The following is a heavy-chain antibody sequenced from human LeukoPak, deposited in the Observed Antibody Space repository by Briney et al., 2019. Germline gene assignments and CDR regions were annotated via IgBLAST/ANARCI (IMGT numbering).Heavy chain of an antibody. CDR2: INSDGGTT. CDR1: GFTFSSYW. D-gene: IGHD1-26*01. V-gene: IGHV3-74*01. J-gene: IGHJ4*02. CDR3: AISRYSGTSLDY. Sequence: AGGSLRLSCAASGFTFSSYWMHWVRQAPGKGLVWVSRINSDGGTTTYADSVKGRFTISGDNAKSTLYLQMNSLRIEDTAVYYCAISRYSGTSLDYWGQGSLVTVPS.